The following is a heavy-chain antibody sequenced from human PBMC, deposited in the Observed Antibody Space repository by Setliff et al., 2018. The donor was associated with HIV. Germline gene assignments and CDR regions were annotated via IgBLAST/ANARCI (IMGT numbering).Heavy chain of an antibody. CDR3: TRDIGGIGGY. Sequence: PGESLKISCAASGFTFSKYWMHWVRQAPGEGLVWVSRTNEDGTITDYADSVKGRFTISRDNAKATLYLQMNNLRAEDTAIYYCTRDIGGIGGYWGQGTLVTVSS. CDR1: GFTFSKYW. J-gene: IGHJ4*02. D-gene: IGHD3-16*01. CDR2: TNEDGTIT. V-gene: IGHV3-74*01.